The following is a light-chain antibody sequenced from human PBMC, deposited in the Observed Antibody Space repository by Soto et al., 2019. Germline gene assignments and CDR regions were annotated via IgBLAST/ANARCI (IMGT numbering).Light chain of an antibody. J-gene: IGKJ5*01. CDR1: QSVSIK. CDR2: DTS. Sequence: EILVTQSPATLSVSPGERGTLSCRSSQSVSIKLAWYQQKPGQAPRLLIYDTSTRATGIPARFSGSGSGTEFTLTISSLQSEDFAVYYCQQYNNWPPITFGQGTRLEIK. CDR3: QQYNNWPPIT. V-gene: IGKV3-15*01.